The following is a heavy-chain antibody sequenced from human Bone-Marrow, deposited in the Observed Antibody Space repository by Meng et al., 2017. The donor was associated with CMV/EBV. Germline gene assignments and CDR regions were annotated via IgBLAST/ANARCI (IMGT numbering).Heavy chain of an antibody. J-gene: IGHJ6*02. Sequence: SVKVSCKTSGGTFSSYAISWVRQAPGQGLEWMGGIIPIFGTAHYAQKFQDTVTITTDEFTSTAYMELSSLRSEDTAVYYCVRDELHYDYYGMDVWGQGTTVTVSS. CDR1: GGTFSSYA. D-gene: IGHD1-7*01. V-gene: IGHV1-69*05. CDR3: VRDELHYDYYGMDV. CDR2: IIPIFGTA.